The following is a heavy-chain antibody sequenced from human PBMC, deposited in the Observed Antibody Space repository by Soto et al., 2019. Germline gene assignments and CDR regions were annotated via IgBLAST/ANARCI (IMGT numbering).Heavy chain of an antibody. V-gene: IGHV4-30-4*01. CDR1: GGSISSGDYY. Sequence: QVQLQESGPGLVKPSQTLSLTCTVSGGSISSGDYYWSWIRQPPGKGLEWIGYIYYIGSTYYNPSLKSRVTISVDTSKNQFSLKLSSVTAADTAVYYCARTYGSGSYYPTGYNWFDPWGQGTLVTVSS. J-gene: IGHJ5*02. D-gene: IGHD3-10*01. CDR2: IYYIGST. CDR3: ARTYGSGSYYPTGYNWFDP.